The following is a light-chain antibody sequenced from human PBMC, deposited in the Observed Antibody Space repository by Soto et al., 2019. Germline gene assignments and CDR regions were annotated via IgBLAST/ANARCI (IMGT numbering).Light chain of an antibody. CDR1: QSVSAN. J-gene: IGKJ1*01. Sequence: EIVMTQSPATLSVSPGERATLSCRASQSVSANLAWYQHKPGQAPRLLIYGASTRATGIPARFSGSGTGTDFTLTISILQSEDFAVYYCQQYSKWPTFGRGTKV. V-gene: IGKV3-15*01. CDR3: QQYSKWPT. CDR2: GAS.